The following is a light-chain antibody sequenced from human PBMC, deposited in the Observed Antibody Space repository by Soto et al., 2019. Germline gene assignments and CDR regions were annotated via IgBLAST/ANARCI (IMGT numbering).Light chain of an antibody. CDR2: AAS. CDR1: QSIGSY. CDR3: QQGYIIPRV. Sequence: DIQMTQSPSSLSASVGDRVTITCRASQSIGSYVNWYQLKPGKAPNLLIYAASTLRSGVPSRFAGSGYGTDFSLTISNLQLEDFATYYCQQGYIIPRVFGRGTTVAIK. V-gene: IGKV1-39*01. J-gene: IGKJ1*01.